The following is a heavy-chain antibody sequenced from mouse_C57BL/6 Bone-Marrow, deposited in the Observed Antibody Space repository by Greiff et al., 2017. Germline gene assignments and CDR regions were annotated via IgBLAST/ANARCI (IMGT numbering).Heavy chain of an antibody. CDR2: INPSSGYT. D-gene: IGHD3-2*02. Sequence: QVQLKESGAELARPGASVKMSCKASGYTFTSYTMHWVKQRPGQGLEWIGYINPSSGYTKYNQKFKDKDTLTADKSSSTAYMQLSSLTSEDSAVDYCARLGGLRQYYFDYWGQGTTLTVSS. V-gene: IGHV1-4*01. CDR3: ARLGGLRQYYFDY. CDR1: GYTFTSYT. J-gene: IGHJ2*01.